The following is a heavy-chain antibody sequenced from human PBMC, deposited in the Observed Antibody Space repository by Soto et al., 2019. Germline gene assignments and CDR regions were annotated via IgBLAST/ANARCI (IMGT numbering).Heavy chain of an antibody. CDR3: ARDSTRGYSGYDHSYFDY. D-gene: IGHD5-12*01. Sequence: PSETLSLTCTVSGGSVSRDNYYWGWIRQPPGKGLEWIGGIYYSGSTYYNPSLKSRVTISVDTSKNQFSLRLNSVAAADTAVYYCARDSTRGYSGYDHSYFDYWGQGTLVTVSS. J-gene: IGHJ4*02. CDR2: IYYSGST. V-gene: IGHV4-39*02. CDR1: GGSVSRDNYY.